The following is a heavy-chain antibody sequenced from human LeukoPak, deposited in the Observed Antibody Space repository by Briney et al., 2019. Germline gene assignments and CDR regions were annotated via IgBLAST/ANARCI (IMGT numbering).Heavy chain of an antibody. Sequence: GGSLRLSCAASGFTVSNNYMSWVRQAPGKGLEGVSFIYNTGDTYYADSVRGRFTISRDNSKNTLYLQMHSLRAEDTAVYYCARWYCSTTNCYYDYWGQGTLVTVSS. J-gene: IGHJ4*02. CDR3: ARWYCSTTNCYYDY. V-gene: IGHV3-53*01. D-gene: IGHD2-2*01. CDR1: GFTVSNNY. CDR2: IYNTGDT.